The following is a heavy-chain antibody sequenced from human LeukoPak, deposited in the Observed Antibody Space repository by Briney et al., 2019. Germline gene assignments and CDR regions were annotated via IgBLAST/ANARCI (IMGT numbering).Heavy chain of an antibody. CDR3: VRDRIRGGDQYHDAFDF. Sequence: PGGSLRLSCVPSGITFSNSALSWVRQAPGKGLEWVSTITKSGDQTYYADSVKGLFTISRDISKNTLYLQMNSLTAEDTAVYYCVRDRIRGGDQYHDAFDFWGQGTMVTVSS. CDR2: ITKSGDQT. CDR1: GITFSNSA. D-gene: IGHD4-17*01. V-gene: IGHV3-23*01. J-gene: IGHJ3*01.